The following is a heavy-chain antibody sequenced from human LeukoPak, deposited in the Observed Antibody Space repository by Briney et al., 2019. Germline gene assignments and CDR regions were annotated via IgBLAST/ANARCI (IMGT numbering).Heavy chain of an antibody. CDR1: GSTFSSYA. J-gene: IGHJ4*02. Sequence: GGSLRLSCAASGSTFSSYAMSWVRQAPGKGLEWVSAIRGRGGGTYYADSVKGRFTISRDNSKNTLYLQMNSLRDEDTALYYCAKAGIGVVGYFDYWGQGTLVTVSS. D-gene: IGHD6-19*01. CDR3: AKAGIGVVGYFDY. CDR2: IRGRGGGT. V-gene: IGHV3-23*01.